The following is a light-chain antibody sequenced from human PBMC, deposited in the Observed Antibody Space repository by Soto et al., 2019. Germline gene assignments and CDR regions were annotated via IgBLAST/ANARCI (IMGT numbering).Light chain of an antibody. CDR3: AAWDDSLSGPV. CDR2: SNN. V-gene: IGLV1-44*01. J-gene: IGLJ2*01. Sequence: QSVLTQPPSASGTPGQRVTISCSGSSSNIGSNTVNWYQQLPGTAPKLLIYSNNQRPSGVPDRFSGSKSGTSASLAISGLQSEDEADYYCAAWDDSLSGPVFGGETKLTVL. CDR1: SSNIGSNT.